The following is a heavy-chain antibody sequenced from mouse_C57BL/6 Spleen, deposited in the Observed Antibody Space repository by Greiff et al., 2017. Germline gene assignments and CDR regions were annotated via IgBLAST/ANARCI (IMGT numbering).Heavy chain of an antibody. Sequence: QVSLSQFDPELVKPGTSVKITCKVFGYTLTDPNIYRMKQRPEQGLEWIGYIYPRDGRTKYNEKCKGKATLTADKSSSTAYMQLNSLTSEDSAVYFCAREDYDYDGAMDYWGQGTSVTVSS. J-gene: IGHJ4*01. D-gene: IGHD2-4*01. V-gene: IGHV1-78*01. CDR1: GYTLTDPN. CDR3: AREDYDYDGAMDY. CDR2: IYPRDGRT.